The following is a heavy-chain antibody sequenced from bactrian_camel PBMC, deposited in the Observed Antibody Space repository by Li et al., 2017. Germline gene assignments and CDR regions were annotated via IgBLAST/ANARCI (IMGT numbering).Heavy chain of an antibody. D-gene: IGHD8*01. CDR1: LHRISSHC. Sequence: VQLVESGGGSVQAGGSLRLTCVVSLHRISSHCMAWFRQAPGKEREAVAVIDSDATTKYAESVKGRFTISKDHAKNTLYLQMDSLKPEDTAMYFCAQSNGNWAWHNWGEGTQVTVS. V-gene: IGHV3S55*01. J-gene: IGHJ4*01. CDR3: AQSNGNWAWHN. CDR2: IDSDATT.